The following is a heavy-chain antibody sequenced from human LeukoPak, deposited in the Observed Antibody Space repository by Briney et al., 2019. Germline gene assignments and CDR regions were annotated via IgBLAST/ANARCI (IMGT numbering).Heavy chain of an antibody. V-gene: IGHV1-2*02. CDR3: ARAYSPRRGTGYDTYAFDI. J-gene: IGHJ3*02. Sequence: ASVKVSCKASGYTFTGSQVHWVRQAPGQGLEWMGWINPNSGVTNYAQNFKARVTMATDTSISTAYMELSGLRSDDTAVYYCARAYSPRRGTGYDTYAFDIWGQGTMLTVSS. CDR1: GYTFTGSQ. D-gene: IGHD3/OR15-3a*01. CDR2: INPNSGVT.